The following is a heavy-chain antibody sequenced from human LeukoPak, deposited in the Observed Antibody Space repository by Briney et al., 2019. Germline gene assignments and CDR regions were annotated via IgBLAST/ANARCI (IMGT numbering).Heavy chain of an antibody. D-gene: IGHD4-11*01. CDR3: ARPHSIYSFYFAY. J-gene: IGHJ4*02. V-gene: IGHV4-34*01. CDR1: GGSFSGYY. Sequence: SETLSLTCAVYGGSFSGYYWSWIRQPPGKGLEWIGEINHSGSTNYNPSLKSRVTISVDTSKNQFSLKLSSVTAADTAVYYCARPHSIYSFYFAYWGQGTPVTVSS. CDR2: INHSGST.